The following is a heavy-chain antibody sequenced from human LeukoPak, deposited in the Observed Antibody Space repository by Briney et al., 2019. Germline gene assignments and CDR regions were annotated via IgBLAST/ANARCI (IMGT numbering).Heavy chain of an antibody. D-gene: IGHD5-18*01. CDR1: GGSVSSYF. CDR2: IYTSGST. V-gene: IGHV4-4*07. J-gene: IGHJ6*02. CDR3: ARGCGYSYGLHYYCGMNV. Sequence: SETLSLTCTVSGGSVSSYFRSWIRQPAGKGLEWIGRIYTSGSTNYNPSLKSRVTMSVDTSKNQFSLKLSSVTAADTAVYYCARGCGYSYGLHYYCGMNVWGQGTTVTVSS.